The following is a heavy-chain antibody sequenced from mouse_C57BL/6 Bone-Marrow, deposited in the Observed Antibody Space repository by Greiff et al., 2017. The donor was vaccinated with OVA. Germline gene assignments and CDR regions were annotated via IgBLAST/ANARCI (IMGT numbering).Heavy chain of an antibody. Sequence: QVQLQQPGAELVKPGASVKVSCKASGYTFTRYWMHWVKQRPGQGLEWIGRIHPSASDTNSNQKFKGKATLTVDKSSSTASMQLSSLTSEDSAFYYCAIGEDYWGQGTTLTVSS. V-gene: IGHV1-74*01. CDR1: GYTFTRYW. CDR2: IHPSASDT. J-gene: IGHJ2*01. CDR3: AIGEDY.